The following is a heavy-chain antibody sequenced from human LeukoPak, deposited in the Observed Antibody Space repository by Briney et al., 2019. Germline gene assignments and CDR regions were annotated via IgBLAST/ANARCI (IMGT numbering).Heavy chain of an antibody. Sequence: GGSLRLSCTASGFTFANSWVNWVRQAPGKGLEWVANIQRDGSSENYVDSVKGRFTISRDNAKNSVYPQMNSLRAEDTALYYCAGGSGWIIDSWGQGTLVTVSS. CDR1: GFTFANSW. CDR3: AGGSGWIIDS. V-gene: IGHV3-7*01. J-gene: IGHJ4*02. CDR2: IQRDGSSE. D-gene: IGHD6-19*01.